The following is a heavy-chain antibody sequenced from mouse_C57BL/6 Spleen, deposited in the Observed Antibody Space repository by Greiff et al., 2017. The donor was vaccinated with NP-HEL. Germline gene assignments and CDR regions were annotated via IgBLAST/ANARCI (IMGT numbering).Heavy chain of an antibody. Sequence: EVKLQESGPELVKPGASVKISCKASGYSFTGYYMNWVKQSPEKSLEWIGEINPSTGGTTYNQKFKAKATLTVDKSSSTAYMQLKSLTSEDSAVYYCARGGDYDVEFAYWGQGTLVTVSA. J-gene: IGHJ3*01. CDR2: INPSTGGT. V-gene: IGHV1-42*01. CDR3: ARGGDYDVEFAY. D-gene: IGHD2-4*01. CDR1: GYSFTGYY.